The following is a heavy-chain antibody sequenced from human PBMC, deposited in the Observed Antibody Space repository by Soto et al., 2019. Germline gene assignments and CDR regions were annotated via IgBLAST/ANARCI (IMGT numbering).Heavy chain of an antibody. CDR1: GFTVSSNY. J-gene: IGHJ6*03. CDR3: ATPRAPYYYYMAV. Sequence: GGSLRLSCAASGFTVSSNYMSWVRQAPGKGLEWVSVIYSGGSTYYADSVKGRFTISRHNSKNTLYLQMNSLRAEDTAVYYCATPRAPYYYYMAVWGKGTTVTGSS. V-gene: IGHV3-53*04. CDR2: IYSGGST.